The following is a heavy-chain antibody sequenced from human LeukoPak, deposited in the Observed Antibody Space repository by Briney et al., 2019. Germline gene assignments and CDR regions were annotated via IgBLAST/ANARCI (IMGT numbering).Heavy chain of an antibody. CDR1: GGSISSYY. CDR3: ARGYYDSWGSYSPDY. D-gene: IGHD3-22*01. CDR2: ISYSGST. Sequence: SETLSLTCTVSGGSISSYYWSWIRQPPGKRLEWIGYISYSGSTNYNPSLKSRVTISVDTSKNQLSLKLSSVTAADTAVYYCARGYYDSWGSYSPDYWGQETLVTVSS. J-gene: IGHJ4*02. V-gene: IGHV4-59*01.